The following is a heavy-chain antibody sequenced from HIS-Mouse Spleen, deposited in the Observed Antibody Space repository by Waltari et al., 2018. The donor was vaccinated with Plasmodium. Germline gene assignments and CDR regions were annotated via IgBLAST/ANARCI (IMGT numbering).Heavy chain of an antibody. J-gene: IGHJ4*02. CDR1: GFTFSSSS. CDR3: ARDNWGSFGY. D-gene: IGHD7-27*01. V-gene: IGHV3-21*01. CDR2: ISSSSSYI. Sequence: EVQLVESGGGLVKPGGSLRLSCAASGFTFSSSSMNWVRQAPGKGLEWVSSISSSSSYIYYADSVKGRFTISRDNAKNSLYLQMNSLRAEDTAVYYCARDNWGSFGYWGQGTLVTVSS.